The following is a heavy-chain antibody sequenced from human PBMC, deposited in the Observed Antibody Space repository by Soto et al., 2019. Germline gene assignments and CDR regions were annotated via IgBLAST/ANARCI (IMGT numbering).Heavy chain of an antibody. J-gene: IGHJ4*02. Sequence: PGGSLRLSCTASGFTFGDYAMSWVRQAPGKGLEWVGFIRSKAYGGTTEYAASVKGRFTISRDDSKSIAYLQMNSLKTEDTAVYYCNRVGSNYDFDYWGQGTLVTVSS. CDR2: IRSKAYGGTT. V-gene: IGHV3-49*04. D-gene: IGHD4-4*01. CDR1: GFTFGDYA. CDR3: NRVGSNYDFDY.